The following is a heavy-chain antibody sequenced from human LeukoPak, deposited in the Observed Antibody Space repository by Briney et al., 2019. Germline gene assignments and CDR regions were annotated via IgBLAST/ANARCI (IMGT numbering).Heavy chain of an antibody. CDR3: ARVGAQESIDI. CDR1: RYTVIDYY. CDR2: INPNSGVT. D-gene: IGHD1-26*01. Sequence: GASVKVSCKASRYTVIDYYMYWVRQAPGQGLGWMGWINPNSGVTNYAQNFQGRVTMTRDTSISTVYMDLRRLTSDDTAVYYCARVGAQESIDIWGQGTMVTVSS. V-gene: IGHV1-2*02. J-gene: IGHJ3*02.